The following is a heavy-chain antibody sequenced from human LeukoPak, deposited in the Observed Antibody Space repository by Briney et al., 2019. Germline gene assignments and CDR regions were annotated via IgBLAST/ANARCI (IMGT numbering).Heavy chain of an antibody. J-gene: IGHJ4*02. CDR1: GFTFSDYG. Sequence: PGGSLRLSCAASGFTFSDYGMHWVRQAPGKGLEWVAVIWYDGSNIYYADSVKGRCTVSRDNSKNTVYLQMTSLRAEDRAVYYCTRGHNRGHDYWGQGTLVTVSS. CDR2: IWYDGSNI. D-gene: IGHD5-12*01. CDR3: TRGHNRGHDY. V-gene: IGHV3-33*01.